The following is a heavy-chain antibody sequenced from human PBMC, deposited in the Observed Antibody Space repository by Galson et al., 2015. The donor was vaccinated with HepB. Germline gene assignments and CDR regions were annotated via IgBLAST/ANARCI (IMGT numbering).Heavy chain of an antibody. CDR2: ISGSGGST. Sequence: SLRLSCAASGFTFSSYAMSWVRQAPGKGLEWVSGISGSGGSTYYADSVKGRFTISRDNSKNTLYLQMNSLRAEDTAVYYCARAAGAAAGTGGGYWGQGTLVTVSS. CDR1: GFTFSSYA. D-gene: IGHD6-13*01. V-gene: IGHV3-23*01. CDR3: ARAAGAAAGTGGGY. J-gene: IGHJ4*02.